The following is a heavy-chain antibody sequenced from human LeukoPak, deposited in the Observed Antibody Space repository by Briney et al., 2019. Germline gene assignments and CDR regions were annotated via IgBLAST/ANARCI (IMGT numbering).Heavy chain of an antibody. CDR3: ARDPGQYYDILTGYYTPYYFDY. CDR2: ISAYNGNT. CDR1: GYTFTSYG. V-gene: IGHV1-18*01. J-gene: IGHJ4*02. D-gene: IGHD3-9*01. Sequence: GASVKVSCKASGYTFTSYGISWVRQAPGQGLEWMGWISAYNGNTNYAQKLQGRVTMTTDTSTSTAYMELRSLRSDDTAVYYCARDPGQYYDILTGYYTPYYFDYWGQGTLLTVSS.